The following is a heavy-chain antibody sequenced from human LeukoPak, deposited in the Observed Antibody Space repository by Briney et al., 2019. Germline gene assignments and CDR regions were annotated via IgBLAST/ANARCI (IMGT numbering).Heavy chain of an antibody. Sequence: PGGSLRLSCAASGFTFSSYSMNLVRQAPGKGLEWVSYISSSSSTIYYADSVKGRFTISRDNAKNSLYLQMNSLRAEDTAVYYCARERGVVVPGANEFDYWGQGTLVTVSS. CDR1: GFTFSSYS. CDR2: ISSSSSTI. D-gene: IGHD2-2*01. V-gene: IGHV3-48*01. CDR3: ARERGVVVPGANEFDY. J-gene: IGHJ4*02.